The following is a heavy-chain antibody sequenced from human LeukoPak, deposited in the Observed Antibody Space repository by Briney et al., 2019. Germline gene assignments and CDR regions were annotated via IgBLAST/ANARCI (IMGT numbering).Heavy chain of an antibody. CDR3: ARDRIAAAGYYYGMDV. V-gene: IGHV4-4*07. D-gene: IGHD6-13*01. Sequence: SETLSLTCTVSGGSISSYYWSWIRQPAGKGLEWIGRIYTSGSTNYNPSLKSRVTMSVDTSKNQFSLELSSVTAADTAVYYCARDRIAAAGYYYGMDVWGQGITVTVSS. CDR1: GGSISSYY. J-gene: IGHJ6*02. CDR2: IYTSGST.